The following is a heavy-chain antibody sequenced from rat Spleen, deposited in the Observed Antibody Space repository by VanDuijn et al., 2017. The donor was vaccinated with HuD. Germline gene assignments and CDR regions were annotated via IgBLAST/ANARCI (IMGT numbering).Heavy chain of an antibody. CDR1: GFSLTGNN. CDR2: IWNTGGT. Sequence: QVQLKESGPGLVQPSQTLSLTCTVSGFSLTGNNVHWVRQPPGKGLEGMGVIWNTGGTRYNSALKSRLSISRDISKSQVFLKMNSRQTEDTATYYCARANRDSYAHFDYWGQGVMVTVSS. V-gene: IGHV2-41*01. J-gene: IGHJ2*01. CDR3: ARANRDSYAHFDY. D-gene: IGHD1-12*01.